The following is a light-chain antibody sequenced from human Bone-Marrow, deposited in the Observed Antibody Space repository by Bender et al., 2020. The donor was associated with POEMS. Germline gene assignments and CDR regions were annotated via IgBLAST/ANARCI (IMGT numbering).Light chain of an antibody. J-gene: IGLJ2*01. CDR2: DDT. CDR3: QVWDSSSDQYVV. V-gene: IGLV3-21*02. CDR1: NSGSKI. Sequence: SFALTQPPSVSVAPGQTARITCGGDNSGSKIFHWYQQKAGQAPVVVVYDDTARASGIPERFSGSGSGNTAILTISGVEAGDEADYYCQVWDSSSDQYVVFGGGTKLTAL.